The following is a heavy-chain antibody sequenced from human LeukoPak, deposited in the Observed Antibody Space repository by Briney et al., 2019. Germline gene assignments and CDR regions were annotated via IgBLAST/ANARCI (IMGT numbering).Heavy chain of an antibody. V-gene: IGHV3-23*01. D-gene: IGHD2-15*01. CDR2: ISGSGYST. CDR1: GFTFSTHA. Sequence: GGSLRLSCVASGFTFSTHAMGWVRQAPGKGLEWVSAISGSGYSTYYADSVKGRFTISRDNSKNTLSLQMNSLRAEDTAVYYCARRLHGYFDYWGQGTLVTVSS. J-gene: IGHJ4*02. CDR3: ARRLHGYFDY.